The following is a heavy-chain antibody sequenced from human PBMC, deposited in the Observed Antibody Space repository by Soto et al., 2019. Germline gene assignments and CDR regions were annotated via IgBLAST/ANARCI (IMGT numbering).Heavy chain of an antibody. J-gene: IGHJ4*02. CDR2: IYYSGKS. CDR1: GASIDSASYY. CDR3: ARWELRDFDY. Sequence: QVQLQESGPGLVKPSETLSLTCTVSGASIDSASYYWSWVRQRPGRGLEWIGYIYYSGKSFFNPSLKGRGSLSIDTSKNQFSLNLSSVTAADTAVYFCARWELRDFDYWGQGILVTVSS. D-gene: IGHD1-26*01. V-gene: IGHV4-31*03.